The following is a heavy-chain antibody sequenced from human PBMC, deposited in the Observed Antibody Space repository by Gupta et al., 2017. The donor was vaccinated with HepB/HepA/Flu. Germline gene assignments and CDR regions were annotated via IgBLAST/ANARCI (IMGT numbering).Heavy chain of an antibody. Sequence: QVRLVQSGSEVKKPGASVRVSCKASGYTFTAYYGHCVRQAPGQGLEWMGYINPNSGKSDSALKFQDRFTVTYDTSVNTVLMELSSLTSDDTAVYFCARGGEYASRRFDPWGQGTLVTVSS. CDR2: INPNSGKS. J-gene: IGHJ5*02. D-gene: IGHD2-2*01. CDR3: ARGGEYASRRFDP. CDR1: GYTFTAYY. V-gene: IGHV1-2*02.